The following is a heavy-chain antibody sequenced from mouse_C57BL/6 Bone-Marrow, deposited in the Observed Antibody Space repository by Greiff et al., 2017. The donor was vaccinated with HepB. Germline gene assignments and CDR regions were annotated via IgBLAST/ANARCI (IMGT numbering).Heavy chain of an antibody. CDR1: GFTFSDYG. CDR3: ATISYGPWYFDV. Sequence: EVQLQESGGGLVKPGGSLKLSCAASGFTFSDYGMHWVRQAPEKGLEWVAYISSGSSTIYYADTVKGRFTISRDNAKNTLFLQMTSLRSEDTAMYYCATISYGPWYFDVWGTVTTVTVSS. CDR2: ISSGSSTI. V-gene: IGHV5-17*01. D-gene: IGHD1-2*01. J-gene: IGHJ1*03.